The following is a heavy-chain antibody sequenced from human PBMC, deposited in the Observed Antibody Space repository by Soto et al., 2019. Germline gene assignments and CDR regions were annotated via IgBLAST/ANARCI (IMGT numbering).Heavy chain of an antibody. CDR2: INAGNGNT. CDR3: ARATTIFGVVMSRDYYGMDV. J-gene: IGHJ6*02. CDR1: GYTFTSYA. V-gene: IGHV1-3*01. D-gene: IGHD3-3*01. Sequence: GPSVKVSCKASGYTFTSYAMHWVRQAPGQRLEWMGWINAGNGNTKYSQKFQGRVTITRDTSASTAYMELSSLRSEDTAVYYCARATTIFGVVMSRDYYGMDVWGQGTTVTVSS.